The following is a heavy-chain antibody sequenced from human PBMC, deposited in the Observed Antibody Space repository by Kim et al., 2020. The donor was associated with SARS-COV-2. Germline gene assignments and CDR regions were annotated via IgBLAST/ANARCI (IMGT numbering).Heavy chain of an antibody. Sequence: SETLSLTCAVSGGSFSTYYWGWIRQPPEKGLEWIAEINHRGSANYNPSLKSRVSLSVDTSKHQFTLILNTVTVADTAIYSCAQIPGNWFDSWRQGIPVTVAS. D-gene: IGHD2-2*02. CDR3: AQIPGNWFDS. J-gene: IGHJ5*01. CDR2: INHRGSA. V-gene: IGHV4-34*01. CDR1: GGSFSTYY.